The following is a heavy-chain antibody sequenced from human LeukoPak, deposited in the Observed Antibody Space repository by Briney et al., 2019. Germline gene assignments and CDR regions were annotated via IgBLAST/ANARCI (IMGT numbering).Heavy chain of an antibody. J-gene: IGHJ4*02. CDR1: GYTFTGYY. V-gene: IGHV1-2*06. D-gene: IGHD6-13*01. CDR2: INPNSGGT. Sequence: ASVKVSCKASGYTFTGYYMHWVRQAPRQGLEWMGPINPNSGGTNYAQKFQGRVTMTRDTSISTAYMELSRLRSDDTAVYYCANIPAPGNFDFDYWGQGTLVTVSS. CDR3: ANIPAPGNFDFDY.